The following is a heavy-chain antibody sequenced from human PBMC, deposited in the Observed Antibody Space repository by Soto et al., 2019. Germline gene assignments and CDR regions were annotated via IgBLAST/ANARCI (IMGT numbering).Heavy chain of an antibody. CDR2: IIPIFGTA. D-gene: IGHD5-12*01. J-gene: IGHJ4*02. CDR3: ARSKGFSGYDRPFDY. Sequence: QVQLVQSGSEVKKPGSSVKVSCKASGGTFSSYAISWVRQAPGHGLEWMGGIIPIFGTANYAQKFQGRVTITADESTSKAYMELSSLRSEDTAVYYCARSKGFSGYDRPFDYWGQGTLVTVCS. V-gene: IGHV1-69*01. CDR1: GGTFSSYA.